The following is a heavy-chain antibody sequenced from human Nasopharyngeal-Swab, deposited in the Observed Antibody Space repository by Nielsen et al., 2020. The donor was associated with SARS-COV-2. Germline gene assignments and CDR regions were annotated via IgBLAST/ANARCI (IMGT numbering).Heavy chain of an antibody. V-gene: IGHV3-7*01. CDR1: GFTFSSYW. D-gene: IGHD6-13*01. CDR3: ANAMVKVWQPDY. Sequence: GESLKISCAASGFTFSSYWMSWVRQAPGKGLEWVANIKQDGSEKYYVDSVKGRFTISRDNAKNSLYLQMNSLRAEDTAVYYCANAMVKVWQPDYWGRGTLVSVSA. J-gene: IGHJ4*02. CDR2: IKQDGSEK.